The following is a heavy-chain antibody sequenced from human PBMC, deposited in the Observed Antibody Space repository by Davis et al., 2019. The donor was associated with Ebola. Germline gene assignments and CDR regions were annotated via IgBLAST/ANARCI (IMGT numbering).Heavy chain of an antibody. J-gene: IGHJ4*02. CDR3: STDIAIVVAARGAYDY. Sequence: PGGSLRLSCAASSLTPSDVWMNWVRQAPGKGLEWVGRIKRKTEGDSTDYAAPVKGRFTISRDDSKNTLYLQMNSLKSEDTAVYYCSTDIAIVVAARGAYDYWGQGTLVTVSS. D-gene: IGHD2-15*01. V-gene: IGHV3-15*07. CDR2: IKRKTEGDST. CDR1: SLTPSDVW.